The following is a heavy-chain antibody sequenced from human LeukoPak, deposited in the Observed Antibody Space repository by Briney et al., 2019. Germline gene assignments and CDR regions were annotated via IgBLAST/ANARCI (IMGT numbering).Heavy chain of an antibody. J-gene: IGHJ6*03. CDR3: ARVDSNYAVYYYYYYYMDV. CDR2: IKQGGSEK. V-gene: IGHV3-7*01. CDR1: GFTVSGNC. Sequence: GGSLRLSCAASGFTVSGNCMSWVRQAPGKGLEWVANIKQGGSEKYYVDSVKGRFTISRDNAKNSLYLQMNSLRAEDTAVYYCARVDSNYAVYYYYYYYMDVWGKGTTVTVSS. D-gene: IGHD4-11*01.